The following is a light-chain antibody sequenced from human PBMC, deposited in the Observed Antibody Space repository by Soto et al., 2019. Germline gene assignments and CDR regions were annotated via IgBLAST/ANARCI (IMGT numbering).Light chain of an antibody. CDR1: QSVSSSY. J-gene: IGKJ1*01. CDR3: QQYGSSPWT. V-gene: IGKV3-20*01. Sequence: EIVLTQSPGTLSLSPGERATLSCRASQSVSSSYLAWYQQKPGQAPRLLIYGASGRATGIPDRFSGSGSGTDFTLTINRLEPEDFAVYYCQQYGSSPWTFGQGTKVDIK. CDR2: GAS.